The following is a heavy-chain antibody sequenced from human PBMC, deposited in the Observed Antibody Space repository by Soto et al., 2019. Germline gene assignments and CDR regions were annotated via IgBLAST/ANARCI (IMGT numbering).Heavy chain of an antibody. V-gene: IGHV3-66*01. D-gene: IGHD6-6*01. CDR1: GFTVSSNY. Sequence: GGSLRLSCAASGFTVSSNYMSWVRQAPGKGLEWVSVIYSGGSTYYADSVKGRFTISRDNSKNTLYLQMNSLRAEDTAVYYCARDFVEYSSSSFDYWGQGTLVTVSS. CDR2: IYSGGST. J-gene: IGHJ4*02. CDR3: ARDFVEYSSSSFDY.